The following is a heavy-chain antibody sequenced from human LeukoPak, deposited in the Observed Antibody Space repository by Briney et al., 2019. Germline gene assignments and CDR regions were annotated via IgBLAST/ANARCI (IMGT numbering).Heavy chain of an antibody. Sequence: ASVKVSCKASGYTFTSYDINWVRQATGQGLEWMGWISGYNGHTNYAQKLQGRVTMTTDTSTSTAYMELRSLRSDDTAVYYCARDLDSSNSGDYWGQGTLVTVSS. J-gene: IGHJ4*02. CDR3: ARDLDSSNSGDY. CDR1: GYTFTSYD. CDR2: ISGYNGHT. D-gene: IGHD6-13*01. V-gene: IGHV1-18*01.